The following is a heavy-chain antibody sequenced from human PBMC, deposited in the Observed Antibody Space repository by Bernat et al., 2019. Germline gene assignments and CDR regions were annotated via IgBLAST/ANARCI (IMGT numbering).Heavy chain of an antibody. D-gene: IGHD3-10*01. Sequence: EVQLVESGGGLVQPGGSLRLSCAASGFTVSSYSMNWVRQAPGKGLEWVSYISSSSSTIYYADSVKGRFTISRDNAKNSLYLQMNSLRAEDTAVYYCARVAVYYYGSGSYPLDYWGQGTLVTVSS. J-gene: IGHJ4*02. V-gene: IGHV3-48*01. CDR2: ISSSSSTI. CDR1: GFTVSSYS. CDR3: ARVAVYYYGSGSYPLDY.